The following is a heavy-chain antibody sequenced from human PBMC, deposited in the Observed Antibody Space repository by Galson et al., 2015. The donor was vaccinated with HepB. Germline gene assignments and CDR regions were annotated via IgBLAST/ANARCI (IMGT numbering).Heavy chain of an antibody. CDR2: ISAYNGNT. J-gene: IGHJ6*02. V-gene: IGHV1-18*04. Sequence: SVKVSCKASGYIFTSYGISWVRQAPGQGLEWMGWISAYNGNTNYAQKFQGRVTMTTDTSTSTAYMELRSLRSDDTAVYYCARDPYCSGGSCYSYYGMDVWGQGTTVTVSS. D-gene: IGHD2-15*01. CDR3: ARDPYCSGGSCYSYYGMDV. CDR1: GYIFTSYG.